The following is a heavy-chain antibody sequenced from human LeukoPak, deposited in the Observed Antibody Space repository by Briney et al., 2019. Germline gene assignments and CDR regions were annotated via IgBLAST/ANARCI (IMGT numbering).Heavy chain of an antibody. V-gene: IGHV3-23*01. CDR3: AKFFSPYYYGMDV. J-gene: IGHJ6*02. Sequence: GGSLRLTCAASGFTFISYTMSWVRQAPGKGLEWVSAIVDSGGSTYYADSVKGRFTISRDNSKNTLYLQMSSLRAEDTALYYCAKFFSPYYYGMDVWGQGTTVTVSS. D-gene: IGHD2/OR15-2a*01. CDR2: IVDSGGST. CDR1: GFTFISYT.